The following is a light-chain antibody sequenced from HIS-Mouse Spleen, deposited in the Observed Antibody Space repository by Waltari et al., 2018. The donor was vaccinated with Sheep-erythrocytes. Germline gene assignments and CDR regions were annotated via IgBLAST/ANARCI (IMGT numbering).Light chain of an antibody. V-gene: IGLV1-36*01. CDR2: YDD. CDR1: SPNIRNNA. Sequence: QSVLTQPPSVPEAPRQSVPISCSGSSPNIRNNAVNWYQQPPGKAPKLLIYYDDLLPSGVSDRFSGSKSGTSASLAISGLQSEDEADYYCAAWDDSLNGWVFGGGTKLTVL. J-gene: IGLJ3*02. CDR3: AAWDDSLNGWV.